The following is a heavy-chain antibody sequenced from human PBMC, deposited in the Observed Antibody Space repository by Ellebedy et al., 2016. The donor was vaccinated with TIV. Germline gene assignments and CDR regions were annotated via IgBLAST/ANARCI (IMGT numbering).Heavy chain of an antibody. D-gene: IGHD7-27*01. CDR1: GFTFTNAW. CDR2: IKSKSDGGAA. V-gene: IGHV3-15*07. CDR3: ATTGDLRYPYYFDY. J-gene: IGHJ4*02. Sequence: GESLKISCSVSGFTFTNAWMSWVRQAPGKGLEWVGRIKSKSDGGAADYAAPVKGRCTISRADSKNTLFLQMNSLQTEDTAVYFCATTGDLRYPYYFDYWGQGALVTVSS.